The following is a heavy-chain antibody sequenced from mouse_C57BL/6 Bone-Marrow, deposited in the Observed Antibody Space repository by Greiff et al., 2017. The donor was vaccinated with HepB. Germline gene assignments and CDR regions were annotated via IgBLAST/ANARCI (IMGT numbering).Heavy chain of an antibody. CDR3: ARGVKNYFDY. CDR2: IYWDDDK. Sequence: QVTLKVCGPGILQSSQTLSLTCSFSGFSLSTSGMGVSWIRQPSGKGLEWLAHIYWDDDKRYNPSLKSRLTISKDTSRNQVFLKITSVDTADTATYYCARGVKNYFDYWGQGTTLTVSS. J-gene: IGHJ2*01. D-gene: IGHD1-3*01. V-gene: IGHV8-12*01. CDR1: GFSLSTSGMG.